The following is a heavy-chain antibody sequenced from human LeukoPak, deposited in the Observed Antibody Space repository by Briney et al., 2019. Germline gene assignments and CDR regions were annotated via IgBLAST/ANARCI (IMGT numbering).Heavy chain of an antibody. V-gene: IGHV4-59*02. CDR1: GASVSNYY. D-gene: IGHD1-7*01. CDR2: VSNSGST. J-gene: IGHJ5*02. Sequence: SETLSLTCTVSGASVSNYYWSWIRQPPKKELEWIGYVSNSGSTDYHPSLKSRVTISVDTSKNLFSLKLSSVTAADTAVYYCARVATGAKPFDPWGQGTLVTVSS. CDR3: ARVATGAKPFDP.